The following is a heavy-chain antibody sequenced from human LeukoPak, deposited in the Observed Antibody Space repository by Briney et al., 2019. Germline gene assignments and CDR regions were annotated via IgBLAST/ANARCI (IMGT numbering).Heavy chain of an antibody. CDR1: GGSISSSNYH. CDR3: AREVEYYDSSGYRPHAFDI. D-gene: IGHD3-22*01. Sequence: PSETLSLTCTISGGSISSSNYHWGWTRQPPGKGLEWFGSISYSGGTAYNPSLRSRVTISIDTSKNQFSLKLNSVTAADTAVYYCAREVEYYDSSGYRPHAFDIWGQGTVVTVSS. CDR2: ISYSGGT. J-gene: IGHJ3*02. V-gene: IGHV4-39*02.